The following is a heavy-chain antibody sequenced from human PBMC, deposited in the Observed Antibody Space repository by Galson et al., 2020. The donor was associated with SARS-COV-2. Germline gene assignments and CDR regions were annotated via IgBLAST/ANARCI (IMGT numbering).Heavy chain of an antibody. CDR2: INHSGST. V-gene: IGHV4-34*01. CDR3: ARESGYSSSGSPYYCSGMDV. Sequence: SETLSLTCAVYGGSFSGYYWSWIRQPPGKGLEWIGEINHSGSTNYNPSLKSRVTISVDTSKNQFSLKLSSVTAADTAVYYCARESGYSSSGSPYYCSGMDVGAKGPPAPVSS. D-gene: IGHD6-13*01. CDR1: GGSFSGYY. J-gene: IGHJ6*04.